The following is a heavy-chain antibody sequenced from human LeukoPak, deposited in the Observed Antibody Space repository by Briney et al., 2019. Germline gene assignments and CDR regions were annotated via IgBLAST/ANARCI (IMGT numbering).Heavy chain of an antibody. D-gene: IGHD6-19*01. V-gene: IGHV1-46*01. CDR3: ASFKYSSGCLIWPPCYYYGMDV. Sequence: GAAVKVSCKASGYTFTSYYMHWVRQAPGQGLEWMGIINPSGGSTSYAQKFQGRVTMTRDTSTSTVYMELSSLRSEDTAVYYCASFKYSSGCLIWPPCYYYGMDVWGQGTTVTVSS. CDR2: INPSGGST. J-gene: IGHJ6*02. CDR1: GYTFTSYY.